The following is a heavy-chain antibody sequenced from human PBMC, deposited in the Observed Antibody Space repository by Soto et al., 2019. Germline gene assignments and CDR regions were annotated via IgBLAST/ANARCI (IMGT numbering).Heavy chain of an antibody. J-gene: IGHJ4*02. CDR3: ARDYYIVGAIRLDY. V-gene: IGHV1-3*01. CDR1: GYTFTSYA. D-gene: IGHD1-26*01. Sequence: QVQLVQSGAEVKKPGASVKVSCKASGYTFTSYAMHWVRQAPGQRLEWMGWINAGNGNTKYSQKFQGRVTITRDTSASTAYMELSSLRSEDTAVYYCARDYYIVGAIRLDYWGQGXLXXXSX. CDR2: INAGNGNT.